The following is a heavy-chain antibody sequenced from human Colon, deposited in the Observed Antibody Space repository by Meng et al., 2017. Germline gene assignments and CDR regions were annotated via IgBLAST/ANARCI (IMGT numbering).Heavy chain of an antibody. D-gene: IGHD3-9*01. CDR2: IYWNDDK. CDR3: AHGGNTKTVLRYFDWLPRN. CDR1: GGSFSGYYWS. J-gene: IGHJ4*02. V-gene: IGHV2-5*01. Sequence: LLKPPETLSLTCAVYGGSFSGYYWSWIRQPPGKALEWLALIYWNDDKRYSPSLKSRLTITKDTSKNQVVLTMTNMDPVDTATYYCAHGGNTKTVLRYFDWLPRNWGQGTLVTVSS.